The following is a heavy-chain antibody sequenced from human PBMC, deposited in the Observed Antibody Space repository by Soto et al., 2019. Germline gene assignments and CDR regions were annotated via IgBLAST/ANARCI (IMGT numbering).Heavy chain of an antibody. CDR1: GGSIINGDTY. CDR3: ARDAPGVAPY. CDR2: INYRGAT. Sequence: QVQLQESGPGLVKPSQTLSLTCTVSGGSIINGDTYLNWIRQHPEKGLEWMGYINYRGATNYNPALKSRILISIDTSNNQFSLRLTSVTAAVTAVYYCARDAPGVAPYWCQGTLVTVSS. V-gene: IGHV4-31*03. D-gene: IGHD2-15*01. J-gene: IGHJ4*02.